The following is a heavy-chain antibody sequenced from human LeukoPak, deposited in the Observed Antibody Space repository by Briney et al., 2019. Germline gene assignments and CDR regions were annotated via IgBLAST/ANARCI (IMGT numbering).Heavy chain of an antibody. CDR3: ARARVGASPFDY. D-gene: IGHD1-26*01. V-gene: IGHV1-2*02. CDR1: EYTFTGYY. J-gene: IGHJ4*02. Sequence: ASVKVSCKASEYTFTGYYMHWVRQAPGQGLGWMGWINPNSGGTNYAQKFQGRVTMTRDTSISTAYMELSRLRSDDTAVYYCARARVGASPFDYWGQGTLVTVSS. CDR2: INPNSGGT.